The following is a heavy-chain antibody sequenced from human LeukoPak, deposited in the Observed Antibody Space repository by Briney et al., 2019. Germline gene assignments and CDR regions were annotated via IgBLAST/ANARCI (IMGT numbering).Heavy chain of an antibody. J-gene: IGHJ4*02. V-gene: IGHV4-4*07. D-gene: IGHD3-22*01. CDR1: GGYISTYC. CDR2: IYASGST. Sequence: PSETLSLTCTVSGGYISTYCWNWIRQSAGKGLEWIGRIYASGSTNYNPSLNSRVTISVDKSKNQFSLKLSSVTAADTAVYYCARGDYDTSGYYFSDSWGQGTLVTVSS. CDR3: ARGDYDTSGYYFSDS.